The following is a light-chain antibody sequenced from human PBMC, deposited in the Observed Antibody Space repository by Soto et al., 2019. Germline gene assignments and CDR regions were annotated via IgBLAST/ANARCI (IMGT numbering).Light chain of an antibody. Sequence: QSDLTQPPSASGSPGQSVTISCTGTSSDVGGYNYVSWYQQHPGKAPKLMIYDVTKRPSGVPDRFSGSKSGNTASLTVSGLQAEDEADYYCSSYAGSNNFVVFGGGTKLTVL. J-gene: IGLJ2*01. V-gene: IGLV2-8*01. CDR1: SSDVGGYNY. CDR3: SSYAGSNNFVV. CDR2: DVT.